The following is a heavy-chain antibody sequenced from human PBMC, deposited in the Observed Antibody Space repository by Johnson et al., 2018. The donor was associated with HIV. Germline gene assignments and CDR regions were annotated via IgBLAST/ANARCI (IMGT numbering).Heavy chain of an antibody. D-gene: IGHD5-18*01. J-gene: IGHJ3*02. Sequence: VQLVESGGGLVQPGRSLRLSCVVSGFTFDDYAMHWVRQAPGKGLEWVSGISWNSGSIGYADSVKGRFTISRDNAKNSLYLQMNSLRAEDTALYYCAKEDSSDAFDIWGQGTMVTVSS. CDR3: AKEDSSDAFDI. V-gene: IGHV3-9*01. CDR1: GFTFDDYA. CDR2: ISWNSGSI.